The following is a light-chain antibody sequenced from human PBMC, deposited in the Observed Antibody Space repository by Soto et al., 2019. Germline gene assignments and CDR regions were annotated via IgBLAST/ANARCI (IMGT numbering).Light chain of an antibody. J-gene: IGLJ2*01. CDR2: DVS. Sequence: QSALTQPASVSGSPGQSITISCTGTSSDVGGYNYVSWYQQHPGKAPTLMIYDVSNRPSGVSNRFSGSKSGNTASLTISGLQAEDEADYYCSSYTNSPTLVFGGGTKLTVL. CDR1: SSDVGGYNY. V-gene: IGLV2-14*03. CDR3: SSYTNSPTLV.